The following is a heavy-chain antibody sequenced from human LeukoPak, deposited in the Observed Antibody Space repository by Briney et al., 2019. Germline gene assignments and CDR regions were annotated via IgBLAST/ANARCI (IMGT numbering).Heavy chain of an antibody. CDR2: IYPRDSDT. D-gene: IGHD3-10*01. CDR1: GCSFTSYW. Sequence: GESLKISCKGSGCSFTSYWIGWVRQMPGKGLEWMGIIYPRDSDTRYSPSFQGQVTISADKSSTTAYLQWSSLKASDTAMYYCAVTMVRGQAFDIWGQGTMVTVSS. V-gene: IGHV5-51*01. J-gene: IGHJ3*02. CDR3: AVTMVRGQAFDI.